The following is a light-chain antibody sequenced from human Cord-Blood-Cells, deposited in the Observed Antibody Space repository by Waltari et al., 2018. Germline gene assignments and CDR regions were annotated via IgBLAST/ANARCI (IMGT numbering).Light chain of an antibody. CDR1: SSDVGGYNY. CDR3: SSYTSSSTRV. J-gene: IGLJ1*01. V-gene: IGLV2-14*01. Sequence: SALTQPASVSGSPGQSSTISCTGTSSDVGGYNYVSWYQQHPGKAPKLMIYDVSNRPAGVSKRFSGSKSGNTAALTISGLQAEGEADYYCSSYTSSSTRVFGTGTKVTVL. CDR2: DVS.